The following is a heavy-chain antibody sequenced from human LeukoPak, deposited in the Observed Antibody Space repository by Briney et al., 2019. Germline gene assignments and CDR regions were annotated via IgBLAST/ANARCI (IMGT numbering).Heavy chain of an antibody. CDR3: ARAGGSGSYNFDY. D-gene: IGHD3-10*01. V-gene: IGHV3-21*01. J-gene: IGHJ4*02. Sequence: PGGSLRLSCAASGFTFSSYSMNWVRQAPGKGLEWVSSISSSSSYIYYADSVKGRFTISRDNAKNSLYLQMNSLRAVDTAVYYCARAGGSGSYNFDYWGQGTLVTVSS. CDR2: ISSSSSYI. CDR1: GFTFSSYS.